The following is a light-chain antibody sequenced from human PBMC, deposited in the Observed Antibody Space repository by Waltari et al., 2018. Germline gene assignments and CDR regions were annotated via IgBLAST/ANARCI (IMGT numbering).Light chain of an antibody. CDR3: QQYKMWPQT. CDR2: DTV. Sequence: EIVMTQSPATLSVSPGDRATLSCRASERVSGNIAWYQQKPGQAPRLLIYDTVTRATGIPARFSGSGSGTEFTRTISSLQSEDFAVYLCQQYKMWPQTFGQGTKVEIK. V-gene: IGKV3-15*01. J-gene: IGKJ1*01. CDR1: ERVSGN.